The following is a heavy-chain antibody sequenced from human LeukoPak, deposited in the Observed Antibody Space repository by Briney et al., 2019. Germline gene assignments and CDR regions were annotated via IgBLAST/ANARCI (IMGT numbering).Heavy chain of an antibody. Sequence: PGGSLRLSCAASGFTFSSYAMSWVRQAPGKGLEWVSAISCSGGSTYYADSVNGRFTISRDNSKNTLYLQMNSLRAEDTAVYYCAKDRKKGTTSNWFDPWGQGTLVTVSS. J-gene: IGHJ5*02. CDR2: ISCSGGST. D-gene: IGHD1-7*01. CDR3: AKDRKKGTTSNWFDP. V-gene: IGHV3-23*01. CDR1: GFTFSSYA.